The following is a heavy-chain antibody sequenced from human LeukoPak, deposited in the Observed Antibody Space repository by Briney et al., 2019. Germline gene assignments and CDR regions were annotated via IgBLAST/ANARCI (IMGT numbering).Heavy chain of an antibody. V-gene: IGHV1-8*01. J-gene: IGHJ4*02. CDR1: GYTFTSYD. CDR3: ASIMITFGGVIVGAY. CDR2: MNPNSGNT. Sequence: ASVTVSCKASGYTFTSYDINWVRQATGQGLEWMGWMNPNSGNTGYAQKFQGRVTMTRNTSISTAYMELSSLRSEDTAVYYCASIMITFGGVIVGAYWGQGTLVTVSS. D-gene: IGHD3-16*02.